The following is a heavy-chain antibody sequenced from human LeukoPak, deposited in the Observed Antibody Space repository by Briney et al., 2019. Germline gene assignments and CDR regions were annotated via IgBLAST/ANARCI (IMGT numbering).Heavy chain of an antibody. J-gene: IGHJ6*03. Sequence: PSETLSLTCTVSGGSISSGTYYWRWIRQPAGKGLEWIGRISTSGSTDYNPSLKSRVTISVDMSKNQFSLNLSSVTVADTAVYYCARVTQLWLPPTYYYYYMDVWGKGTTVTVSS. V-gene: IGHV4-61*02. CDR3: ARVTQLWLPPTYYYYYMDV. CDR2: ISTSGST. D-gene: IGHD5-18*01. CDR1: GGSISSGTYY.